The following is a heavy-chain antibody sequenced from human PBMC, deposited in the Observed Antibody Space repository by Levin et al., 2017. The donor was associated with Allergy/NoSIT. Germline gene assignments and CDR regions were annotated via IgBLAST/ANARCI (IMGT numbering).Heavy chain of an antibody. CDR3: ARVTLGYCTGGVCRYRGNWFDP. D-gene: IGHD2-8*02. J-gene: IGHJ5*02. CDR1: GGSISSYY. V-gene: IGHV4-59*01. CDR2: IYYSGST. Sequence: GSLRLSCTVSGGSISSYYWSWIRQPPGKGLEWIGYIYYSGSTNYNPSLKSRVTISVDTSKNQFSLKLSSVTAADTAVYYCARVTLGYCTGGVCRYRGNWFDPWGQGTLVTVSS.